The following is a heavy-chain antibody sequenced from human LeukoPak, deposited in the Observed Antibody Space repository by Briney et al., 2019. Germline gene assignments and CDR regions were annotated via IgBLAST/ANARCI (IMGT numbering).Heavy chain of an antibody. J-gene: IGHJ6*03. D-gene: IGHD2-8*01. CDR1: GGSFSGYY. CDR2: INHSGST. CDR3: ARHGVRRVSYYMDV. V-gene: IGHV4-34*01. Sequence: PSETLSLTCAVYGGSFSGYYWSWIRQPPGKGLEWIGEINHSGSTNYNPSLKSRVTISVDTSKNQFSLKLSSVTAADTAVYYCARHGVRRVSYYMDVWGKGTTVTISS.